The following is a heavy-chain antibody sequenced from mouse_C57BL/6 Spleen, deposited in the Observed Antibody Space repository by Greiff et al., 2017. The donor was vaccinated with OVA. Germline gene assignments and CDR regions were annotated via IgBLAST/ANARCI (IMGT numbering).Heavy chain of an antibody. Sequence: VQLQQSGAELVRPGASVKLSCTASGFNIKDDYMHWVKQRPEQGLEWIGWIDPENGDTEYASKFQGKATITADTSSNTAYLQLSSLTSEDTAVYYWTGRGYVYWGQGTTLTVSS. D-gene: IGHD1-1*01. CDR2: IDPENGDT. V-gene: IGHV14-4*01. CDR1: GFNIKDDY. J-gene: IGHJ2*01. CDR3: TGRGYVY.